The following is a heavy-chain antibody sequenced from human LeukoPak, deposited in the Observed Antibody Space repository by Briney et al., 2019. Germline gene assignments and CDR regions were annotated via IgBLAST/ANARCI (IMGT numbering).Heavy chain of an antibody. CDR3: ARGTFGVIFAGLRWFDP. Sequence: SETLSLTCTVSGASISSSSYYWGWIRQPPGKGLEWIGRIYTSGSTNYNPSLKSRVTISVDTSKNQFSLKLSSVTAADTAVYYCARGTFGVIFAGLRWFDPWGQGTLVTVSS. J-gene: IGHJ5*02. V-gene: IGHV4-39*07. CDR2: IYTSGST. D-gene: IGHD3-3*01. CDR1: GASISSSSYY.